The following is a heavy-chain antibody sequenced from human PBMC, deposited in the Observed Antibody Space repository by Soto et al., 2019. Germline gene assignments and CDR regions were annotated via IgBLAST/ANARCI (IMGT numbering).Heavy chain of an antibody. CDR1: GFTFSTYD. Sequence: PGGSLRLSCAASGFTFSTYDMSWVRQAPGKGLEWVSGISGSGGSTYYADSVKGRFIISRDKSKNTLYLQMNSLRAEDTAVYYCAKKFYDSSGYYSLQHWGQGTLVTVSS. CDR3: AKKFYDSSGYYSLQH. CDR2: ISGSGGST. D-gene: IGHD3-22*01. V-gene: IGHV3-23*01. J-gene: IGHJ1*01.